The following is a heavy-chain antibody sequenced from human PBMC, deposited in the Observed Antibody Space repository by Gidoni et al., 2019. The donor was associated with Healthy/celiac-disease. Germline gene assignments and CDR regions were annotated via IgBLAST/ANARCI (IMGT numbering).Heavy chain of an antibody. CDR3: ARVLRAAAGPILFDY. CDR2: IIPILGIA. Sequence: AVKKPGSSVKVSCNASGGTFSSYAISWVRQAPGQGLEWMGRIIPILGIANYAQKFQGRVTITADKSTSTAYMELSSLRSEDTAVYYCARVLRAAAGPILFDYWGQGTLVTVSS. D-gene: IGHD6-13*01. J-gene: IGHJ4*02. CDR1: GGTFSSYA. V-gene: IGHV1-69*04.